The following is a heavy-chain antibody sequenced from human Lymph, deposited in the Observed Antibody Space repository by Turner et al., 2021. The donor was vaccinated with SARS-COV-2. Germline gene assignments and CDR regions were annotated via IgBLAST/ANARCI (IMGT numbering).Heavy chain of an antibody. D-gene: IGHD3-22*01. CDR3: AGVGSSVVPYYYYGMDV. J-gene: IGHJ6*02. V-gene: IGHV1-69*01. CDR2: IIPMFGTA. Sequence: QVQLVHSGTEVKKPGSSVKVSCKASGGTFSSHVISWVRQAPGQGLEWMGGIIPMFGTANYAKKFQGRVTMTADESTSTDYMELSSLRTDDTAVYDCAGVGSSVVPYYYYGMDVWGQGTTVTVSS. CDR1: GGTFSSHV.